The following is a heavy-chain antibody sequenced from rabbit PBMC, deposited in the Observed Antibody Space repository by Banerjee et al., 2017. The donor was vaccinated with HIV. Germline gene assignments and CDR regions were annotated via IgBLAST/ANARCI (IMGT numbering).Heavy chain of an antibody. CDR1: GFSFTNASW. J-gene: IGHJ6*01. CDR3: ARGRYAAYAGYGYAPYGMDL. V-gene: IGHV1S45*01. CDR2: LYAGSSGTT. D-gene: IGHD6-1*01. Sequence: QEQLEESGGDLVKPEGSLTLTCTASGFSFTNASWICWVRQAPGKGLEWIACLYAGSSGTTYYASWAKGRFTISKTSSTTVTLQMTSLTAADTATYFCARGRYAAYAGYGYAPYGMDLWGQGTLVTVS.